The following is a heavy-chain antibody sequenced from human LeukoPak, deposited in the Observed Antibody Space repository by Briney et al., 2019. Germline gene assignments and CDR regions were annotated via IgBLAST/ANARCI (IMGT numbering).Heavy chain of an antibody. CDR2: INPSGGST. V-gene: IGHV1-46*01. J-gene: IGHJ5*02. CDR1: GYTFTSYY. CDR3: ARDIAAGSSWFDP. D-gene: IGHD6-13*01. Sequence: GASVKVSCKASGYTFTSYYMHWVRQAPGQGLEWMGIINPSGGSTSYAQKFQGRVTMTRDMSTSTVYMELSSLRSEDTAVYYCARDIAAGSSWFDPWGQGTLVTVSP.